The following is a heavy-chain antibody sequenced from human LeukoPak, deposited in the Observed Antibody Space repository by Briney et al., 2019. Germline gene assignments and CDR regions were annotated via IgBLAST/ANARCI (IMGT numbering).Heavy chain of an antibody. V-gene: IGHV4-39*01. Sequence: SETLSLTCTVSGGSISSSSYYWDWIRQPPGKGLEWIGSIYYSGSTYYNPSLKSRVTISVDTSKNQFSLKLSSVTAADTAVYYCASRSWQLAVFFDYWGQGTLVTVSS. CDR3: ASRSWQLAVFFDY. CDR1: GGSISSSSYY. CDR2: IYYSGST. J-gene: IGHJ4*02. D-gene: IGHD6-13*01.